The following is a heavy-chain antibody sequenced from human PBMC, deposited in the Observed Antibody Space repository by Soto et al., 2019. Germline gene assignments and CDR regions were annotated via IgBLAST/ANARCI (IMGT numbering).Heavy chain of an antibody. CDR3: TRVGGGSGNYDY. J-gene: IGHJ4*02. Sequence: GGSLRLSCVASGFSFNDYWMHWVSPVPGRGPEWVSRVNREGTGTTYADSVKGRFTISRDNAKNMLFLQTNSLSPEDTAVYYCTRVGGGSGNYDYWGQGTQVTVSS. CDR2: VNREGTGT. CDR1: GFSFNDYW. D-gene: IGHD3-10*01. V-gene: IGHV3-74*03.